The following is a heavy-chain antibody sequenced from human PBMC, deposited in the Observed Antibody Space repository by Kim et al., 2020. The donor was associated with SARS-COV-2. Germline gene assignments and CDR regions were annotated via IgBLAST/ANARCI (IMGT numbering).Heavy chain of an antibody. CDR1: GFTFHNYA. CDR2: ISSNGDIT. V-gene: IGHV3-43*01. D-gene: IGHD2-21*02. J-gene: IGHJ4*01. Sequence: GGSLRLSCAASGFTFHNYAMHWVRQPPGKGLEWISLISSNGDITFYADSVRGRFTLSRDNSKTSLYLQMNSLRSENTAFYYCVKACCGPDCFLGGDYWG. CDR3: VKACCGPDCFLGGDY.